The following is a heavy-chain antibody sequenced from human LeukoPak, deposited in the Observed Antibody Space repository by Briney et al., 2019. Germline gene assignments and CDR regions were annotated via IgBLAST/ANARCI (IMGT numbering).Heavy chain of an antibody. CDR2: INHSGST. CDR3: ARAKHGSLDY. CDR1: GGSFSGYY. J-gene: IGHJ4*02. V-gene: IGHV4-34*01. D-gene: IGHD3-10*01. Sequence: PSETLSLTCAVYGGSFSGYYWSWIRQPPGKGLEWIGEINHSGSTNYNPSLKSRVTISVDTSKNQFSLKLSSVTAADTAVYYCARAKHGSLDYWGQGTLVTVSS.